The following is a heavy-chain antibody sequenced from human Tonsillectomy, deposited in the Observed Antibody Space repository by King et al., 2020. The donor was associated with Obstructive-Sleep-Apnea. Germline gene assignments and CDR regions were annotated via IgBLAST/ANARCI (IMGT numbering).Heavy chain of an antibody. CDR1: GDSISTYH. CDR2: IYDSGST. Sequence: QLQESGPGLVKPSETLSLTCTVSGDSISTYHWSWIRQPPGKGLEWIGDIYDSGSTKYNPSLKSRVTISVDTSKNQLSLKVTSVTAADTAVYYCAREGGYGRRGDYIYFDHWGQGTLVTVSS. D-gene: IGHD3-22*01. CDR3: AREGGYGRRGDYIYFDH. V-gene: IGHV4-59*01. J-gene: IGHJ4*02.